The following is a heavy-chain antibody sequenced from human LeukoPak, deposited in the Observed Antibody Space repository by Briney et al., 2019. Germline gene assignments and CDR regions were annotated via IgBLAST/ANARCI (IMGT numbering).Heavy chain of an antibody. CDR3: ARGLYVWGSYRDNWFDP. D-gene: IGHD3-16*02. CDR2: MNPNSGNT. Sequence: ASVKVSCKASGYTFTSYDINWVRQATGQGLEWMGWMNPNSGNTGHAQKFQGRVTMTRNTSISTAYMELSSLRSEDTAVYYCARGLYVWGSYRDNWFDPWGQGTLVTVSS. J-gene: IGHJ5*02. V-gene: IGHV1-8*01. CDR1: GYTFTSYD.